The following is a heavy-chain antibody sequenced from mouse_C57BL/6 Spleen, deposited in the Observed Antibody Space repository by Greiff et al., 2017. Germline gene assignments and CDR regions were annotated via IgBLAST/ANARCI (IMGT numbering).Heavy chain of an antibody. CDR3: ARHGTTVSYYCDY. V-gene: IGHV5-6*01. J-gene: IGHJ2*01. Sequence: EVMLVESGGDLVKPGGSLKLSCAASGFTFSSYGMSWVRQTPDKRLEWVATISSGGSYTYYPDSVKGRFTISRDNAKNTLYLQMSSLKSEDTAMYYCARHGTTVSYYCDYWGQGTTLTVSS. CDR1: GFTFSSYG. CDR2: ISSGGSYT. D-gene: IGHD1-1*01.